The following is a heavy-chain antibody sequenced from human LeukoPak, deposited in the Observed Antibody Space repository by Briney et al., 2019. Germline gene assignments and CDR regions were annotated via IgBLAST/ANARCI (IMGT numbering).Heavy chain of an antibody. CDR2: IDPSDSYT. D-gene: IGHD6-19*01. J-gene: IGHJ5*02. CDR1: GYTFTSYW. V-gene: IGHV5-10-1*01. Sequence: GESLLISCKGSGYTFTSYWINWVRQLPGKGLEWMGRIDPSDSYTNYSPSFQGHVTISADKSISTAYLQWSSLKASDTAMYYCARQGAVAGNWFDPWGQGTLVTVSS. CDR3: ARQGAVAGNWFDP.